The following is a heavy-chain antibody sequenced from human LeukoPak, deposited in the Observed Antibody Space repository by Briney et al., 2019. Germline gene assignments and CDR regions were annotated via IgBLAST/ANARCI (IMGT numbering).Heavy chain of an antibody. CDR2: ISGSGSTI. V-gene: IGHV3-11*01. CDR3: ARPYGSGSYHQRDEYFQH. Sequence: GGSLRLSCAASGFTFSDYYMSWIRQAPGKGLEWISSISGSGSTIYYADSVKGRFTISRDNAKNSLYLQMNSLRAEDTAVYYCARPYGSGSYHQRDEYFQHSGQGTLVTVSS. CDR1: GFTFSDYY. J-gene: IGHJ1*01. D-gene: IGHD3-10*01.